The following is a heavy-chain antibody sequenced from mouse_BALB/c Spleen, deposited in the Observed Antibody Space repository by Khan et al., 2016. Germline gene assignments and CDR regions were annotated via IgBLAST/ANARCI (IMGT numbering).Heavy chain of an antibody. CDR2: INTYTGEP. Sequence: QIQLVQSGPELKKPGETVKISCKASGYTFTNYGMNWVKQAPGKGLKWMGWINTYTGEPTYADDFKGRFAFSLATSASTAYLQINNLKNEDTATYCCVREGLRRTGYAMDYWGQGTSVTVSS. D-gene: IGHD2-4*01. V-gene: IGHV9-3-1*01. J-gene: IGHJ4*01. CDR3: VREGLRRTGYAMDY. CDR1: GYTFTNYG.